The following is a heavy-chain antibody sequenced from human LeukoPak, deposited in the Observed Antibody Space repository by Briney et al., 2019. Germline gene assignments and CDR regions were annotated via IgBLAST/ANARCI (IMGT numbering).Heavy chain of an antibody. CDR2: IYYSGST. V-gene: IGHV4-59*01. Sequence: PSETLSLTCTVSGGSISSYYWSWIRQPPGKGLEWIGYIYYSGSTNYNPSLKSRVTISVDTPKNQFSLKLSSVTAADTAVYYCARGPKEWELLWYFDLWGRGTLVTVSS. CDR1: GGSISSYY. D-gene: IGHD1-26*01. CDR3: ARGPKEWELLWYFDL. J-gene: IGHJ2*01.